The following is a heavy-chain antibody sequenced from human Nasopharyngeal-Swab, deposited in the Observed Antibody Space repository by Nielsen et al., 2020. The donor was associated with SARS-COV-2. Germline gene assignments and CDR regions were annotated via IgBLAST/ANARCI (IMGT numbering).Heavy chain of an antibody. CDR1: GFSFSTFW. CDR2: INTDGRRT. V-gene: IGHV3-74*01. D-gene: IGHD4-23*01. J-gene: IGHJ4*02. CDR3: ARDLGVFGGY. Sequence: GDSLKISCAASGFSFSTFWIHWVRQVPGAGLVWVSRINTDGRRTNYAESVKGRFTISRDNVKNMLYLQMNNLRPEDTAVYYCARDLGVFGGYWGQGTLATVSS.